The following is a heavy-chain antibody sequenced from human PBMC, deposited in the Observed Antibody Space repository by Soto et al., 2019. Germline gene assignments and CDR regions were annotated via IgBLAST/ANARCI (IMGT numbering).Heavy chain of an antibody. CDR2: IYPGDSDT. CDR1: GFSFTNYW. D-gene: IGHD2-15*01. CDR3: ARLFRCSGGRCYADY. J-gene: IGHJ4*02. V-gene: IGHV5-51*01. Sequence: GESLKISCKGSGFSFTNYWIGWVRQMPGKGLEWMGIIYPGDSDTRYSPSFQGQVTISADKSISTAYLQWSSLKASDTAMYYCARLFRCSGGRCYADYWGQGTLVTVSS.